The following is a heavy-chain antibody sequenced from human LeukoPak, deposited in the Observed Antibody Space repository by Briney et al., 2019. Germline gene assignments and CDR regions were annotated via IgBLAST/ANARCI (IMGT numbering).Heavy chain of an antibody. CDR2: IYHSGST. CDR3: ARDTQYSSSWYEVYAFDI. Sequence: SETLSLTCAVSGASISSNNWWWSWVRQPPGKGLEWIGEIYHSGSTNYNPSLKSRVTMSVDTSKNQFSLKLSSVTAADTAVYYCARDTQYSSSWYEVYAFDIWGQGTMVTVSS. J-gene: IGHJ3*02. V-gene: IGHV4-4*02. CDR1: GASISSNNW. D-gene: IGHD6-13*01.